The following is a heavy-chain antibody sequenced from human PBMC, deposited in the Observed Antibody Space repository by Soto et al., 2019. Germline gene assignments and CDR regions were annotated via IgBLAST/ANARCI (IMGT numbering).Heavy chain of an antibody. Sequence: SETLSLTCSVSGASTSNYHYSWIRQSPGKGLEWIGYVYHRGTTYYTPSLKSRVNMSVGTSTNEFYLNLKSVTAADTAVYYCALGGYNYGRPFDFWGQGTLVTVSS. CDR2: VYHRGTT. CDR1: GASTSNYH. J-gene: IGHJ4*02. V-gene: IGHV4-59*01. D-gene: IGHD5-18*01. CDR3: ALGGYNYGRPFDF.